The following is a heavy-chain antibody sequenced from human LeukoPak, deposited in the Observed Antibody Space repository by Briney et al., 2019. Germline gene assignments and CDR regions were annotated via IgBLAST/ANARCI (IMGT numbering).Heavy chain of an antibody. V-gene: IGHV3-23*01. CDR1: GFTFSSYG. CDR2: ISGSGGST. CDR3: AELGITMIGGV. D-gene: IGHD3-10*02. J-gene: IGHJ6*04. Sequence: GGSLRLSCAASGFTFSSYGMSWVRQAPGKGLEWVSAISGSGGSTYYADSVKGRFTISRDNSKNTLYLQMNSLRAEDTAVYYFAELGITMIGGVWGNGTTVIISS.